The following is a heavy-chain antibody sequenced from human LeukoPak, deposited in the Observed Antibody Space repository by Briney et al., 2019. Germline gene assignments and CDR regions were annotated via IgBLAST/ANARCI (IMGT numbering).Heavy chain of an antibody. Sequence: MSSETLSLTCTVSGGSISSGSYYWSWIRQPAGKGLEWIGRIYTSGSANYNPSLKSRVTISVDTPKNQFSLKLSSVTAADTAVYYCARESRSNYGVYYYSMDVWGKGTTVTVSS. CDR2: IYTSGSA. J-gene: IGHJ6*03. CDR1: GGSISSGSYY. V-gene: IGHV4-61*02. D-gene: IGHD4-11*01. CDR3: ARESRSNYGVYYYSMDV.